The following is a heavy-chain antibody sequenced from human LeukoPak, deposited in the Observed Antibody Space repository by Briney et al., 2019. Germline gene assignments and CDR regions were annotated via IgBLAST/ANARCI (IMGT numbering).Heavy chain of an antibody. V-gene: IGHV1-18*01. J-gene: IGHJ4*02. Sequence: ASVKVSRKASGGTFSSYAISWVRQAPGQGLEWMGWISAYNGNTNYAQKLQGRVTMTTDTSTSTAYMELRSLRSDDTAVYYCARGFWHSSGYYLDYWGQGTLVTVSS. CDR2: ISAYNGNT. D-gene: IGHD3-22*01. CDR3: ARGFWHSSGYYLDY. CDR1: GGTFSSYA.